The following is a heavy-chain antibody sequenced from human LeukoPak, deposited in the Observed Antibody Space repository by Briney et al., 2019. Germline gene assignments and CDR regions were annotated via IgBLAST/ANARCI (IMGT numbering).Heavy chain of an antibody. CDR1: GFTFSSYA. Sequence: GGSLRLSCAASGFTFSSYAMGWVRQAPGKGLEWVSAISGSGGSTYYADSVKGRFTISRDNSKSTLYLQMNSLRAEDTAVYYCACRDGYNFPYWGQGTLVTVSS. D-gene: IGHD5-24*01. CDR2: ISGSGGST. V-gene: IGHV3-23*01. J-gene: IGHJ4*02. CDR3: ACRDGYNFPY.